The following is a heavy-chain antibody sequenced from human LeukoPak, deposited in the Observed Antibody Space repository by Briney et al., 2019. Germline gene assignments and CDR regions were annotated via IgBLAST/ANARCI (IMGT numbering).Heavy chain of an antibody. J-gene: IGHJ6*03. CDR2: INHSGNT. V-gene: IGHV4-34*01. CDR1: GGSFSGYY. Sequence: PSETLSLTCAVSGGSFSGYYWSWIRQSPGKGLEWIGEINHSGNTNYNPSLKSRVTISVDTSKNQFSLKLSSVTAADTAVYYCATSLTTVTHYYYMDVWGKGTTVTISS. CDR3: ATSLTTVTHYYYMDV. D-gene: IGHD4-11*01.